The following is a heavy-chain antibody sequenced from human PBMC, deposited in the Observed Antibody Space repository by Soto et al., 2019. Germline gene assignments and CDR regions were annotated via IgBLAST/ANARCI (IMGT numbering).Heavy chain of an antibody. CDR2: ISGRGGST. J-gene: IGHJ4*02. Sequence: GGSLRLSCAASGFTFSSYAMSWVRQAPGKGLEWVSAISGRGGSTYYADSVKGRFTICRDNSKNTLYLQMNSLRAEDTAVYYCAKDRPTNTYYDILTGYCWGQGTLVTVSS. CDR3: AKDRPTNTYYDILTGYC. CDR1: GFTFSSYA. V-gene: IGHV3-23*01. D-gene: IGHD3-9*01.